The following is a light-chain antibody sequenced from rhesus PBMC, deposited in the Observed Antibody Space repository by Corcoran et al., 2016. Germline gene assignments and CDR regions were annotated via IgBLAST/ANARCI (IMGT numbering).Light chain of an antibody. CDR1: QSLLHSGGKTY. J-gene: IGKJ2*01. Sequence: DIVMTQTPLSLPVTPGEPASISCRSSQSLLHSGGKTYLYWYLQKPGKSPQLLIHEVSNRASGVPDRFSGSGSATVFTIKISRVEAEDVGLDFCMQAIQLPYTFGQGTKVVIK. V-gene: IGKV2-104*02. CDR2: EVS. CDR3: MQAIQLPYT.